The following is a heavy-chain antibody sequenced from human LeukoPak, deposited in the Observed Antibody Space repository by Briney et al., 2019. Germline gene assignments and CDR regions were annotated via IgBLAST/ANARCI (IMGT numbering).Heavy chain of an antibody. D-gene: IGHD3-22*01. CDR3: ARASRHGNYYDSSGYDY. CDR1: GGSISSYY. Sequence: PSETLSLTCTVSGGSISSYYWSWIRQPPGKGLEWIGYIYYSGSTNYNPSLKSRVTISVDAPKNQFSLKLSSVTAADTAVYYCARASRHGNYYDSSGYDYWGQGTLVTVSS. CDR2: IYYSGST. V-gene: IGHV4-59*01. J-gene: IGHJ4*02.